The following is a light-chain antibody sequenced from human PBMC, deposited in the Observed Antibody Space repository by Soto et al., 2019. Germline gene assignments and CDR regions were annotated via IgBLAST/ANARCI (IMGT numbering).Light chain of an antibody. CDR2: DVS. J-gene: IGLJ2*01. Sequence: HSVLTQPASVSGSPGQSITISCTGTSSDVGGYNYVSWYQQHPGKAPKLMIYDVSNRPSGVSNRFSGSKSGDTASLTISGLQAEDEADYHCSSYTSSSTVVFGGGTKLTVL. V-gene: IGLV2-14*01. CDR1: SSDVGGYNY. CDR3: SSYTSSSTVV.